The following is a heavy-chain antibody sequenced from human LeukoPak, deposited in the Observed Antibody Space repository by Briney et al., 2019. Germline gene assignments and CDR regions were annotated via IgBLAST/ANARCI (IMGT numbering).Heavy chain of an antibody. J-gene: IGHJ6*03. V-gene: IGHV4-4*07. CDR1: GGSISSYY. CDR2: IYTSGST. CDR3: ARVWCSSTSWGGCYYYYMDV. D-gene: IGHD2-2*01. Sequence: SETLSLTCTVSGGSISSYYWSWIRQPAGKGLEWIGRIYTSGSTNYNPSLKSRVTMSVDTSKNQFSLKLSSVTAADTAVYYCARVWCSSTSWGGCYYYYMDVWGKGTTVTVSS.